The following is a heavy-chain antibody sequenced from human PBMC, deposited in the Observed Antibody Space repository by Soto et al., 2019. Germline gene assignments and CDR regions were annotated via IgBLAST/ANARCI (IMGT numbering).Heavy chain of an antibody. D-gene: IGHD4-17*01. V-gene: IGHV3-23*01. J-gene: IGHJ4*02. CDR1: GFTFSNYA. CDR3: AKDPLTVTPYFDY. CDR2: ISGSGDNT. Sequence: EVQVLESGGGLVQPGGSLRLSCAASGFTFSNYAMSWVRQAPGKGLEWVSTISGSGDNTEYVDSVKGRFSISRDNSKNTLYLQMNSLRAEDTAVYYCAKDPLTVTPYFDYWGQGTLVTVSS.